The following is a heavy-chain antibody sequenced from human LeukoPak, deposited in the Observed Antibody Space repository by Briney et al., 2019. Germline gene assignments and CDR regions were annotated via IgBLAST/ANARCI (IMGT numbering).Heavy chain of an antibody. J-gene: IGHJ4*02. Sequence: GGSLRLSCAASGFTFNAYAIHWVRQAPGKGLEWVAFIRKDGNDKKYADSVKGRFTISRDNSKNMVYLQMNNLQTEDTSIYYCAKDRGDYPPYFDHWGQGTLVTVSS. CDR2: IRKDGNDK. CDR3: AKDRGDYPPYFDH. CDR1: GFTFNAYA. V-gene: IGHV3-30*02. D-gene: IGHD2-21*02.